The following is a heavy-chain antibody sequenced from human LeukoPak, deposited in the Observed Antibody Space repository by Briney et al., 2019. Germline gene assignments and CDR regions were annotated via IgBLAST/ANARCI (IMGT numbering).Heavy chain of an antibody. V-gene: IGHV4-30-2*01. CDR3: ARSGEEDSSSSGDFDY. CDR2: IYHSGST. Sequence: PSQTLSLTCTVSGGSISSGGYYWSWIRQPPGKGLEWIGYIYHSGSTYYNPSLKSRVTISVDRSKNQFSLKLSSVTAADTAVYYCARSGEEDSSSSGDFDYWGQGTLVTVSS. J-gene: IGHJ4*02. CDR1: GGSISSGGYY. D-gene: IGHD6-6*01.